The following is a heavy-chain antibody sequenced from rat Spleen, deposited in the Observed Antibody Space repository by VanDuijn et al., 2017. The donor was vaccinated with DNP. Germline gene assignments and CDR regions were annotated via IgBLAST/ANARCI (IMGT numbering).Heavy chain of an antibody. V-gene: IGHV5S10*01. CDR2: IIYDSSDT. D-gene: IGHD1-2*01. J-gene: IGHJ3*01. CDR3: STADYSSY. Sequence: EVLLVESGGGLVQPGSSLKLSCVVSGFTFSDYNMAWVRQAPKKGLEWVATIIYDSSDTYYGDSVKGRFTVSRDNARNTLYLQMDNLRSEDTATYYCSTADYSSYWGQGTLVTVSS. CDR1: GFTFSDYN.